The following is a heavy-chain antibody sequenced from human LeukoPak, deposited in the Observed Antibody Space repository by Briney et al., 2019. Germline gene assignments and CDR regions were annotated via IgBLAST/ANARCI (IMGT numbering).Heavy chain of an antibody. Sequence: ASVKVSCKASGYTSTSYGISWVRQAPGQGLEWMGWISAYNGNTNYAQKLQGRVTMTTDTTTSTAYMELRSLRSDDTAVYYCARGDYDFWSGYYLNFDYWGQGTLVTVSS. V-gene: IGHV1-18*01. J-gene: IGHJ4*02. CDR1: GYTSTSYG. CDR2: ISAYNGNT. D-gene: IGHD3-3*01. CDR3: ARGDYDFWSGYYLNFDY.